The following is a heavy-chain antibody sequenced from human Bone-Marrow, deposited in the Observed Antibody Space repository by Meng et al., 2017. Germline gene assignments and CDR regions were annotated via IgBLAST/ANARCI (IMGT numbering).Heavy chain of an antibody. V-gene: IGHV1-8*01. Sequence: QVQMVQSGAEVKKPGASVKVSCKATGDTLTSYDINWVRQATGQGLGWMGWMNPNSGNTGYAQKFKGRVTMTRNTSISTAYMELSSLRSEDTAVYYCARAPYSSKDWFDPWGQGTLVTVSS. CDR3: ARAPYSSKDWFDP. CDR2: MNPNSGNT. J-gene: IGHJ5*02. CDR1: GDTLTSYD. D-gene: IGHD6-13*01.